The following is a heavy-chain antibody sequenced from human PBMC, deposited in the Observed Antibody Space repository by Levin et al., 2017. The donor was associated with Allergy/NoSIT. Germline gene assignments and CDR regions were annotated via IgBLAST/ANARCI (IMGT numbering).Heavy chain of an antibody. CDR2: IYSGDNT. CDR1: GFTISSNY. V-gene: IGHV3-53*01. CDR3: ARIKQNYYGFDI. J-gene: IGHJ3*02. Sequence: GESLKISCAASGFTISSNYMSWVRQAPGEGLEWVSVIYSGDNTYYADSVKGRFAISRDNSKNTLSLQMNSLRAEDTAVYYCARIKQNYYGFDIWGQGTMVTVSS. D-gene: IGHD1-26*01.